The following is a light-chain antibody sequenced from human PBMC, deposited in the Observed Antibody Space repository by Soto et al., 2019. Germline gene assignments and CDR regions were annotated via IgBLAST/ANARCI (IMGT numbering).Light chain of an antibody. CDR2: NTD. CDR3: VLYMGGGISV. CDR1: SGSVSSNHR. V-gene: IGLV8-61*01. Sequence: QTVVTQEPSFSVSPGGTVTLTCSLNSGSVSSNHRPSWFQQTPGQAPRTLIYNTDVRSSGVPDRFSGSILGNKAALSVTGAQADDESDYYCVLYMGGGISVFGGGTKLTVL. J-gene: IGLJ2*01.